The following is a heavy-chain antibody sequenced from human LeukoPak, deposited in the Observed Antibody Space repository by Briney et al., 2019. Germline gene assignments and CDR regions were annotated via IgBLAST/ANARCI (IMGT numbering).Heavy chain of an antibody. J-gene: IGHJ4*02. Sequence: PGGSLRLSCEASGFIFSKNDMHWVRQAPGKGLECVSVIYSGGSTYYADSVKGRFTVSRDNSKNTLYLQMNSLRAEDTAMYYCARGLGYCTSTTCLLPFDYWGQGTLVTVSS. CDR2: IYSGGST. V-gene: IGHV3-53*01. CDR1: GFIFSKND. CDR3: ARGLGYCTSTTCLLPFDY. D-gene: IGHD2-2*01.